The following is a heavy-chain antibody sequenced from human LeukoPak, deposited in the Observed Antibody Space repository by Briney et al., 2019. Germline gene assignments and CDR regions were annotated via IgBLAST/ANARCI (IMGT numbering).Heavy chain of an antibody. V-gene: IGHV4-59*01. CDR2: IYYSGST. Sequence: SETLSLTCTVSGGSIGSYYWSWIRQPPGKGLEWIGYIYYSGSTNYNPSLKSRVTISVDTSKNQFSLKLSSVTAADTAVYYCARVGGVVVPAAIPPYYYGMDVWGQGTTVTVSS. CDR3: ARVGGVVVPAAIPPYYYGMDV. CDR1: GGSIGSYY. J-gene: IGHJ6*02. D-gene: IGHD2-2*01.